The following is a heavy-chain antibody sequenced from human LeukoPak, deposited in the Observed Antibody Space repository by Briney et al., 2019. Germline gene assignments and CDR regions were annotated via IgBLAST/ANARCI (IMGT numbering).Heavy chain of an antibody. Sequence: SETLSHTCTVSGGSISSYYWSWIRQPPGKGLEWIGYIYYSGSTNYNPSLKSRVTISVDTSKNQFSLKLSSVTAADTAVYYCAKDRAFDYWGQGTLVTVSS. V-gene: IGHV4-59*01. CDR3: AKDRAFDY. CDR1: GGSISSYY. D-gene: IGHD5-24*01. J-gene: IGHJ4*02. CDR2: IYYSGST.